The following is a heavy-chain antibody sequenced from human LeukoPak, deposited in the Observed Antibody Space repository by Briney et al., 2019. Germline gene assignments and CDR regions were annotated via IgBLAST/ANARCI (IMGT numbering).Heavy chain of an antibody. CDR1: GFTLSGSA. D-gene: IGHD6-19*01. Sequence: GGSLRLSCAASGFTLSGSAVHWVRQASGKGLEWVGRIRSKANSYATAYAASVKGRFTISRDDSKNTAYLQMNSLKTEDTAVYYCTRHAEIAVAASSWYWGQGTLVTVSS. J-gene: IGHJ4*02. CDR2: IRSKANSYAT. V-gene: IGHV3-73*01. CDR3: TRHAEIAVAASSWY.